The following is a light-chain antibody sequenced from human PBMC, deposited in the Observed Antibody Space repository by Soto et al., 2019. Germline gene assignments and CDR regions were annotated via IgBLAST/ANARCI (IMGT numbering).Light chain of an antibody. Sequence: DIVMTHSPDSLAVSLGERATINCKSSQSVLYSSNNKDYLTWYQQKPGQPPKLLIYWASTREFGVPDRFSGSGSGTDFTLTISSLQAEDVAVYYCQQYYSTPRTFGHGTKVDI. V-gene: IGKV4-1*01. CDR3: QQYYSTPRT. J-gene: IGKJ1*01. CDR1: QSVLYSSNNKDY. CDR2: WAS.